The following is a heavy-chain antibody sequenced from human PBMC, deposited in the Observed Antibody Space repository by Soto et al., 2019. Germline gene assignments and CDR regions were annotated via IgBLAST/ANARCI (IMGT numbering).Heavy chain of an antibody. V-gene: IGHV1-18*01. CDR1: GYTFITIG. J-gene: IGHJ4*02. CDR3: VRDLDASGSYYTDY. Sequence: QVQLVQSGAEVMKPGASVKVSCKASGYTFITIGISWVRQAPGQGLEWMGWISPHKGNTNYAQNFQGRVTMTTDTSTSTAYMELRSLRSDDTAVYYCVRDLDASGSYYTDYWGQGTLVTVSS. D-gene: IGHD3-10*01. CDR2: ISPHKGNT.